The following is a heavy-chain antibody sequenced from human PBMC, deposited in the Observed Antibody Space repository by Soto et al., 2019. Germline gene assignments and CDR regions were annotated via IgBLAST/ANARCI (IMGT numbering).Heavy chain of an antibody. Sequence: PGESLKISCAASGFTFSSYAMSWVRQAPGKGLEWVSVISSRGGSTYYADSVKGRFTISRDNSKNTLYLQMNSLRAEDTAVYYCAKDLPDPGYYWGQGTLVTVSS. CDR3: AKDLPDPGYY. CDR2: ISSRGGST. V-gene: IGHV3-23*01. J-gene: IGHJ4*02. CDR1: GFTFSSYA.